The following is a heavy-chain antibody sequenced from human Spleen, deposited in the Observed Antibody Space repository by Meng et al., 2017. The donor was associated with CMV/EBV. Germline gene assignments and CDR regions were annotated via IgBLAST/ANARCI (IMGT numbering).Heavy chain of an antibody. CDR1: GGSIRSGDYY. Sequence: PLPQSGLALVQPSQTLALTCTVSGGSIRSGDYYWIWIRQPPVKGLEWIGYIYYSGSTYYNPSLKSRVTISVDTSKNQFSLKLSSVTAADTAVYYCARDMIVSGAFDYWGQGTLVTVSS. J-gene: IGHJ4*02. CDR3: ARDMIVSGAFDY. V-gene: IGHV4-30-4*08. D-gene: IGHD3-22*01. CDR2: IYYSGST.